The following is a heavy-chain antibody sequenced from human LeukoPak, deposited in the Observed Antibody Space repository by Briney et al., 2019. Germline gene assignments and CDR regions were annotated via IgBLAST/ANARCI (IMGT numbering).Heavy chain of an antibody. Sequence: GGSLRLSCAASGFTFSSCSMNWVRQAPGKGLEWVSFISSSRSYIYYADSVKGRFTISRDNAKNSLYLQMNSLRAEDTAVYYCARFIAAPYYFDYWGRGALVTVSS. CDR1: GFTFSSCS. D-gene: IGHD6-13*01. CDR2: ISSSRSYI. CDR3: ARFIAAPYYFDY. J-gene: IGHJ4*02. V-gene: IGHV3-21*01.